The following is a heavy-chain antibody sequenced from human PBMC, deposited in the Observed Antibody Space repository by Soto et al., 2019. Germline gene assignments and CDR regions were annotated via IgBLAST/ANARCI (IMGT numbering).Heavy chain of an antibody. CDR2: IDPSDSYT. CDR3: ARQGAASVTRGNYYYYGIDV. J-gene: IGHJ6*02. CDR1: GYSFTSYW. Sequence: PGESLKISCKGSGYSFTSYWISWVRQMPGKGLEWMGRIDPSDSYTNYSPSFQGHVTISADKSISTAYLQWSSLKASDTAMYYCARQGAASVTRGNYYYYGIDVWAQRTTVTGSS. V-gene: IGHV5-10-1*01. D-gene: IGHD6-13*01.